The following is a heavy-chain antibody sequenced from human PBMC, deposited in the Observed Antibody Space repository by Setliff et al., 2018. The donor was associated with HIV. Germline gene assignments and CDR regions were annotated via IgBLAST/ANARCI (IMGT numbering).Heavy chain of an antibody. V-gene: IGHV4-38-2*01. D-gene: IGHD3-22*01. Sequence: SETLSLTCVVSGYSVTSDYYWGWVRQSPGKGLEWMGSVYYSGSTYHNPSLKSRITISMDTSKDHFSLHLTSVTAADTAIYYCARVDTRLLFYDLWGQGTLVTVS. CDR3: ARVDTRLLFYDL. CDR1: GYSVTSDYY. J-gene: IGHJ4*02. CDR2: VYYSGST.